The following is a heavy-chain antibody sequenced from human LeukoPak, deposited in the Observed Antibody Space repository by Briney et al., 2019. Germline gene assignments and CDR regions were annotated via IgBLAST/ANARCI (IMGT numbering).Heavy chain of an antibody. Sequence: ASVKVSCKASGYTFTSYYMHWVRQAPGQGLEWMGIINPSGGSTSYAQKFQGRVTMTRDMSTSTVYMELSSLRSEDTAVYYCARDQVQWELLERHDAFDIWGQGTMVTVSS. J-gene: IGHJ3*02. CDR3: ARDQVQWELLERHDAFDI. V-gene: IGHV1-46*01. CDR2: INPSGGST. D-gene: IGHD1-26*01. CDR1: GYTFTSYY.